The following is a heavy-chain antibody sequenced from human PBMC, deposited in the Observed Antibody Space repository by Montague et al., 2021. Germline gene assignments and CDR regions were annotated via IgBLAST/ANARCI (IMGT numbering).Heavy chain of an antibody. V-gene: IGHV3-23*01. CDR2: ISASSDNI. CDR3: ARDRRGGTYFDY. Sequence: SLRLSCAVSGLPFDNCAMTWVRQAPGKGLEWVSSISASSDNIYYADSVKGRVTISRDNSKNTLYLQMRDLRAEDTAVYYCARDRRGGTYFDYWGQGTLVTVSS. D-gene: IGHD2-15*01. J-gene: IGHJ4*02. CDR1: GLPFDNCA.